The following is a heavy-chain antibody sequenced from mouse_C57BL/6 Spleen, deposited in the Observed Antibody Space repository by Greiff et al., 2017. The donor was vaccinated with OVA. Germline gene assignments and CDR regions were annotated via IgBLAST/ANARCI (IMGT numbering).Heavy chain of an antibody. V-gene: IGHV14-1*01. D-gene: IGHD2-4*01. CDR3: TTSYYDYDNLDD. Sequence: VQLKESGAELVKPGASVKLSCTASGFNIQDSYMHWVKQRPEQGLEWIGRIDPEDGDTEYAPKFQGKATMTADTSSNTAYLQLSSLTSEDTAVYYCTTSYYDYDNLDDWGKGTTLTVSS. J-gene: IGHJ2*01. CDR2: IDPEDGDT. CDR1: GFNIQDSY.